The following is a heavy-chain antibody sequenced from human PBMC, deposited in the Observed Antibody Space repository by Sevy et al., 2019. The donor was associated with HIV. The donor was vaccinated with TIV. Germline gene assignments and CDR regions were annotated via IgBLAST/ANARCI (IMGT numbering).Heavy chain of an antibody. CDR2: ISGSGSST. V-gene: IGHV3-23*01. D-gene: IGHD2-15*01. CDR3: AKDRSYLRGYCNNGSWYSFDY. Sequence: GGSLRLSCSASGFIFGSYGMTWVRQAPGKGLEWVSGISGSGSSTYYADSMKGRFTISRDNSQNTLYLQMNSLRFEDTAIYYCAKDRSYLRGYCNNGSWYSFDYWGQGTLVTVSS. CDR1: GFIFGSYG. J-gene: IGHJ4*02.